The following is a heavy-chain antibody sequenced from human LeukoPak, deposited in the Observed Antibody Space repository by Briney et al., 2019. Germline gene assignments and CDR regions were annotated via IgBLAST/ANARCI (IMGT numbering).Heavy chain of an antibody. CDR2: ISGYNGNT. CDR3: AREWGPAGIAATVKDAFDI. D-gene: IGHD6-13*01. Sequence: ASVKVSNKTSGYTFTSYNINWVRQAPGQGLEWMGWISGYNGNTIYAQRLQDRVAITTDTSTSTVYMELTSLRSDDTAVYYCAREWGPAGIAATVKDAFDIWGQGTMVTVSS. V-gene: IGHV1-18*04. CDR1: GYTFTSYN. J-gene: IGHJ3*02.